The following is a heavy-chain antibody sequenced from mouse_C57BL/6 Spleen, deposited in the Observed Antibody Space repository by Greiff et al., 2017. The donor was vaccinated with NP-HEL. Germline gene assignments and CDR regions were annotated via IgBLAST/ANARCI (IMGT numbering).Heavy chain of an antibody. Sequence: VQLQQPGAELVMPGASVKLSCKASGYTFTSYWMHWVKQRPGQGLEWIGEIDPSDSYTNYNQKFKGKSTLTVDKSSSTAYMQLSSLTSEDSAVYYCARGRLPYYFDYWGQGTTLTVSS. CDR1: GYTFTSYW. V-gene: IGHV1-69*01. CDR2: IDPSDSYT. CDR3: ARGRLPYYFDY. D-gene: IGHD2-4*01. J-gene: IGHJ2*01.